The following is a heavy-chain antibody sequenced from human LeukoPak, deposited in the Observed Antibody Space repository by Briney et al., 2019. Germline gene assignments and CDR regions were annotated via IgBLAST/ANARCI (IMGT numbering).Heavy chain of an antibody. J-gene: IGHJ6*02. V-gene: IGHV4-34*01. D-gene: IGHD3-22*01. CDR3: ARDRIAKIVVVHSFSYGMDV. Sequence: SETLSLTCTVYGGSFTDYFWTWIRQSPGKGLEWIGEINDYTGDTNYNPSLNSRVSISLEKSKNQFSLELRSVTAADTAVYYCARDRIAKIVVVHSFSYGMDVWGQGTTVTVSS. CDR2: INDYTGDT. CDR1: GGSFTDYF.